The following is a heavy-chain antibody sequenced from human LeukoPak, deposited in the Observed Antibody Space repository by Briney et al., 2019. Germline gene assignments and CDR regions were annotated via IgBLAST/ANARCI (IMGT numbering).Heavy chain of an antibody. D-gene: IGHD1-1*01. Sequence: ASVRVSCKASGYTFASYYMHWVRQAPGQGLEWLGIINPSCGSTSYAQKLQGRVTMTRDTSTSTVYMELSSLRSEDTAVYYCATASPNNWNANFDYWGQGTLVTVSS. V-gene: IGHV1-46*01. CDR2: INPSCGST. J-gene: IGHJ4*02. CDR1: GYTFASYY. CDR3: ATASPNNWNANFDY.